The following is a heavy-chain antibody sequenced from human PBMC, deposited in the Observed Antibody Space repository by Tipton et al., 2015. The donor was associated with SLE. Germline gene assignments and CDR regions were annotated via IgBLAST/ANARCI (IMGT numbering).Heavy chain of an antibody. V-gene: IGHV4-61*09. Sequence: LRLSCTVSGVSISSGSYYWNWIRQPAGKGLEWIGEIFHTGSTSYNASLKSRVTISVDTSKNQFSLEVTSVTAADTAVYYCARLDWGYFDYWGQGTLVTVSS. J-gene: IGHJ4*01. CDR3: ARLDWGYFDY. CDR2: IFHTGST. D-gene: IGHD3/OR15-3a*01. CDR1: GVSISSGSYY.